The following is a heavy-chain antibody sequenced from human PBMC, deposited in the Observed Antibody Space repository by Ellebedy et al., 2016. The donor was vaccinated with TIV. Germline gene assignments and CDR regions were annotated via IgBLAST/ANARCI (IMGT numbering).Heavy chain of an antibody. CDR1: GLTFSSFA. J-gene: IGHJ4*02. V-gene: IGHV3-30*18. D-gene: IGHD1-26*01. CDR2: ISDDGSNK. Sequence: GGSLRLXCAASGLTFSSFAIHWVRQAPGKGLERVAVISDDGSNKYYIDSVKGRFTISRDNSKNTLYLQMNSLRDEDTAVYYCAKIRAQWEPLDYWGQGTLVTVSS. CDR3: AKIRAQWEPLDY.